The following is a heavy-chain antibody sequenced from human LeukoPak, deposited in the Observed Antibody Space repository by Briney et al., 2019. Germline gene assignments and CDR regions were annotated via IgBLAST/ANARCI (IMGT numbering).Heavy chain of an antibody. V-gene: IGHV4-4*09. J-gene: IGHJ6*03. CDR3: ARRYYDFWSGYSYYYMDV. CDR2: IYTSGST. Sequence: PSETLSLTCTVSGGSISSYYWSWIRQPPGKGLEWIGYIYTSGSTNYNPSLKSRVTISVDTSKNQFSLKLSSVTAADTAVYYCARRYYDFWSGYSYYYMDVWGKGTTVTVSS. CDR1: GGSISSYY. D-gene: IGHD3-3*01.